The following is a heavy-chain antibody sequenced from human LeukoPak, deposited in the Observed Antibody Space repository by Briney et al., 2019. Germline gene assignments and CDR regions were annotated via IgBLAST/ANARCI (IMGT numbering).Heavy chain of an antibody. CDR2: INPNSGGT. CDR1: GYTFTGYY. J-gene: IGHJ3*02. V-gene: IGHV1-2*06. CDR3: ARQGYSGYDFAFDI. Sequence: SVKVSCKASGYTFTGYYMHWVRQAPGQGLEWMGRINPNSGGTNYAQKFQGRATMTRDTSISTAYMELSRLRSDDTAVYYCARQGYSGYDFAFDIWGQGTMVTVSS. D-gene: IGHD5-12*01.